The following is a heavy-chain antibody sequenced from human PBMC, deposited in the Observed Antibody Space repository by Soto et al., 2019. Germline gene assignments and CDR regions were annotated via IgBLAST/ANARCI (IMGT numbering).Heavy chain of an antibody. J-gene: IGHJ4*02. V-gene: IGHV3-23*01. CDR1: GFTFSSYA. CDR2: ISGSGGST. CDR3: AKISSPDSSSWYEARFVY. D-gene: IGHD6-13*01. Sequence: GGSLRLSCAASGFTFSSYAMSWVRQAPGKGLEWVSAISGSGGSTYYADSVKGRFTISRDHSKNTLYLQMNSLRAEDTAVYYCAKISSPDSSSWYEARFVYWGQGTLVTVSS.